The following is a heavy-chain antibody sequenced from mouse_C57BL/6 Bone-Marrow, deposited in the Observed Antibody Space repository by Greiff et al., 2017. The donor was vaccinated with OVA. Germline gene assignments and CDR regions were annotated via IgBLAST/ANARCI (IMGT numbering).Heavy chain of an antibody. D-gene: IGHD2-4*01. CDR2: INYDGSST. CDR3: AREITTRAMDY. Sequence: EVKLVESEGGLVQPGSSMKLSCTASGFTFSDYYMAWVRQVPEKGLEWVANINYDGSSTYYLDSLKSRFIISRDNAKNILYLQMSSLKSEDTATDYCAREITTRAMDYWGQGTSVTVSS. CDR1: GFTFSDYY. J-gene: IGHJ4*01. V-gene: IGHV5-16*01.